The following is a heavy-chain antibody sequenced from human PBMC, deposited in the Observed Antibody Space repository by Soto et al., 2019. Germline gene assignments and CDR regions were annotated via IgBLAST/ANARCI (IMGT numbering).Heavy chain of an antibody. V-gene: IGHV4-39*01. Sequence: SETLSLTCAVSGGSVSSNNDYWGWIRQPPGKGLEWIGSIYHSGSTHYNPSLKRRVTISVDTSKNQLSLTLTSVTAADTAVYFCARLVYDTRLNYMYFDFWGQGALVTVSS. CDR1: GGSVSSNNDY. J-gene: IGHJ4*02. CDR2: IYHSGST. D-gene: IGHD3-10*01. CDR3: ARLVYDTRLNYMYFDF.